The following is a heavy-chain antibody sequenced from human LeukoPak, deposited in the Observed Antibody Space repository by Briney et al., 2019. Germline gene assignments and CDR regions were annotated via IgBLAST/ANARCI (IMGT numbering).Heavy chain of an antibody. CDR1: GFTFSSYW. J-gene: IGHJ4*02. D-gene: IGHD2-2*01. CDR3: ARDPSPSTTWFPFDS. CDR2: LNSDGTRT. Sequence: GGSLRLSCAASGFTFSSYWMHWVRQAPGKGLMWVSRLNSDGTRTGYADSVKGRFTISRDNANNTLYLHLNSPRAEDTAVYYCARDPSPSTTWFPFDSWGQGTLVTVSS. V-gene: IGHV3-74*01.